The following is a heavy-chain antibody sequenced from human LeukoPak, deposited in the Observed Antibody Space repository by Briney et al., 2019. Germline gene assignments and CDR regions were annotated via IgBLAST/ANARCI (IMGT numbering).Heavy chain of an antibody. V-gene: IGHV3-53*01. CDR3: ARGWLLE. J-gene: IGHJ4*02. CDR1: GFTVSSIS. D-gene: IGHD6-19*01. CDR2: IDSGGST. Sequence: GGSLRLTCAASGFTVSSISRSWVRQAPGKGLEWVSGIDSGGSTYYADSEEGRFTISRDNSKNTLYLQMNSLRAEDTAVYYCARGWLLEWGQRTLVTVSS.